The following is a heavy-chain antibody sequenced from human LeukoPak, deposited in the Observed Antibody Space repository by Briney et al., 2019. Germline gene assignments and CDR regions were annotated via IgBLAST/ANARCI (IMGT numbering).Heavy chain of an antibody. V-gene: IGHV3-23*01. CDR1: GFTFSTYA. J-gene: IGHJ5*02. D-gene: IGHD3-22*01. CDR2: IGGSGGST. CDR3: AKENYDSSGHNWFDP. Sequence: PGGSLRLSCAASGFTFSTYAMSWVRQAPGKGLEWVSAIGGSGGSTYYADSVKGRFTISRDDSKNTLYLQMNSLRAEDTAVYYCAKENYDSSGHNWFDPWGQGTLVTVSS.